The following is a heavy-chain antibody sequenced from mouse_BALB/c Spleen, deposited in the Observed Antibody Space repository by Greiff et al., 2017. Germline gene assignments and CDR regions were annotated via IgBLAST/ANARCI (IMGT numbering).Heavy chain of an antibody. CDR1: GYTFTSYW. J-gene: IGHJ4*01. CDR3: TRGDGYAMDY. V-gene: IGHV1S22*01. CDR2: IYPGSGST. Sequence: LKQPGSELVRPGASVKLSCKASGYTFTSYWMHWVKQRPGQGLEWIGNIYPGSGSTNYDEKFKSKATLTVDTSSSTAYMQLSSLTSEDSAVYYCTRGDGYAMDYWGQGTSVTVSS. D-gene: IGHD3-3*01.